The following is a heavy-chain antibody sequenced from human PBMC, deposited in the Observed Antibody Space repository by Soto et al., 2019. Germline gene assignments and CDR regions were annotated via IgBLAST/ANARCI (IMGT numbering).Heavy chain of an antibody. D-gene: IGHD1-1*01. J-gene: IGHJ4*02. CDR2: IYYSGST. CDR1: GGSIDNYY. Sequence: SETLSLTCSVSGGSIDNYYWSWIRQPPGKGLEWIGYIYYSGSTNYNPSLKSRVTISLDTSNNLFSLQMNSLRAEDTAVYYCASPRLSSDGTTPIDYWGQGTLVTVSS. CDR3: ASPRLSSDGTTPIDY. V-gene: IGHV4-59*01.